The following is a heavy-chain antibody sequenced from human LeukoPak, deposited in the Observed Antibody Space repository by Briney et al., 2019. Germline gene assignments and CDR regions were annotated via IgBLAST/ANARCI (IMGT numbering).Heavy chain of an antibody. D-gene: IGHD3-3*01. CDR2: INPNSGGT. Sequence: ASVKVSCKASGYTFTGYYMHWVRQAPGQGLEWMGWINPNSGGTNYVQKFQGRVTMTRDTSISTAYMELSRLRSDDTAVYYCARGFGVVSWFDPWGQGTLVTVSS. J-gene: IGHJ5*02. V-gene: IGHV1-2*02. CDR3: ARGFGVVSWFDP. CDR1: GYTFTGYY.